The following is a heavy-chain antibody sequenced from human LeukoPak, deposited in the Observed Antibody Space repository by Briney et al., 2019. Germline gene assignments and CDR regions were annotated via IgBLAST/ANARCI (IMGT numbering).Heavy chain of an antibody. Sequence: SETLSLTCTVSGGSISSGDYYWSWIRQPPGKGLEWIGYIYYSGSTYYNPSLKSRVTISVDTSKNQFSLKLSSVTAADTAVYYCARGYSYGAYYFDFWAREPWSPSPQ. CDR3: ARGYSYGAYYFDF. J-gene: IGHJ4*02. V-gene: IGHV4-30-4*01. D-gene: IGHD5-18*01. CDR2: IYYSGST. CDR1: GGSISSGDYY.